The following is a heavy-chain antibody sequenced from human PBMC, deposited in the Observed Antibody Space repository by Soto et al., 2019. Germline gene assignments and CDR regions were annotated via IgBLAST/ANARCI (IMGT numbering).Heavy chain of an antibody. V-gene: IGHV1-69*13. D-gene: IGHD6-6*01. Sequence: GASVKVSCKASGGTFSRYSISWVRQAPGQGLEWVGGIIPIFGTANYAQKFQGRVTITADESTSTAYMELSSLRSEDTAVYYCAIEYSSSPPYYPIGYWGQGTLVTVSS. CDR1: GGTFSRYS. CDR3: AIEYSSSPPYYPIGY. CDR2: IIPIFGTA. J-gene: IGHJ4*02.